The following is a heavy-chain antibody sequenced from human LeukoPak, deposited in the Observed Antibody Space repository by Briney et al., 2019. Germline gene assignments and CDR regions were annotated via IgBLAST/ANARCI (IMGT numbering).Heavy chain of an antibody. D-gene: IGHD2-21*02. J-gene: IGHJ4*02. CDR1: GGSISSYY. Sequence: SETLSLTCTVSGGSISSYYWSWIRQPPGKGLEWIGYIYYSGSTNYNPSLKSRVTISVDTSKNQFSLKLSSVTAADTAVYYCARGGVPYCGGDCYNLWGQGTLVTVSS. CDR3: ARGGVPYCGGDCYNL. CDR2: IYYSGST. V-gene: IGHV4-59*01.